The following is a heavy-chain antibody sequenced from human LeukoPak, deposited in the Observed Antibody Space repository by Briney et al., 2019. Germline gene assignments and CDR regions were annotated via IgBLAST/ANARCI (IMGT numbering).Heavy chain of an antibody. CDR1: HGSIATHSYF. Sequence: SETLSLTCTVSHGSIATHSYFWGWLRQPPGKGLELVASVQYSGFGYKSPSLRSRVAVSTDTSKNQFSLRLESVTAADTAVYFCVRGVSNDWYFDLWGSGTLVSISS. J-gene: IGHJ2*01. CDR2: VQYSGFG. V-gene: IGHV4-39*07. D-gene: IGHD3-3*01. CDR3: VRGVSNDWYFDL.